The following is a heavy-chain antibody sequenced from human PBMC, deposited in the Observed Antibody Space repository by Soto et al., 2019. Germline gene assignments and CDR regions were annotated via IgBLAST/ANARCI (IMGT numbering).Heavy chain of an antibody. V-gene: IGHV3-48*02. J-gene: IGHJ6*02. D-gene: IGHD3-16*02. CDR3: AREGIVDNYYYYGMDV. CDR2: ISSSSSI. Sequence: GGSLRLSCAASGFTVSSNYMSWVRQAPGKGLEWVSIISSSSSIYYADSVKGRFTISRDNAKNSLYLQMNSLRDEDTAVYYCAREGIVDNYYYYGMDVWGQGTTVTVSS. CDR1: GFTVSSNY.